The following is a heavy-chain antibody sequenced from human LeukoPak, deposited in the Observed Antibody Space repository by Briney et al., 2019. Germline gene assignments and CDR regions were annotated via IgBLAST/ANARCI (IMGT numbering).Heavy chain of an antibody. Sequence: GGSLRLSCAASGFTVSSNYMSWVRQAPGKGLEWVSAISGSGGSTYYADSVKGRFTISRDNSKNTLYLQMNSLRAEDTAVYYCAKLALISAAAGVRQDAFDIWGQGTMVTVSS. D-gene: IGHD6-13*01. V-gene: IGHV3-23*01. CDR3: AKLALISAAAGVRQDAFDI. CDR2: ISGSGGST. J-gene: IGHJ3*02. CDR1: GFTVSSNY.